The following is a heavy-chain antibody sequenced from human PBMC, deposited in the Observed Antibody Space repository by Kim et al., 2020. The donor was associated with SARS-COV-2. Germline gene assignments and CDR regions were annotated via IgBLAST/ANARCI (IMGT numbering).Heavy chain of an antibody. V-gene: IGHV3-73*01. CDR3: TSVPATTSAVWYAFVN. D-gene: IGHD1-1*01. Sequence: GGSLRLSCATSGFTFSGSAIHWVRQASGKGLAWVGRIRSKANSYATADAASVRGRFSIDRDDSKNTAYLQMNNLKTEDTAGSYCTSVPATTSAVWYAFVNWGRGTTVTVSS. CDR1: GFTFSGSA. J-gene: IGHJ3*02. CDR2: IRSKANSYAT.